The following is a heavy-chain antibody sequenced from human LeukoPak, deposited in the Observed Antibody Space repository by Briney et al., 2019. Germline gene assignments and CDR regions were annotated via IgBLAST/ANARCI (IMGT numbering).Heavy chain of an antibody. Sequence: SVKVSCKASGGTFSSYAISWVRQAPGQGLEWMGGIIPIFGTANYAQKFQGRVTITADKSTSTAYMELSSLRSEDTAVYYSARAGPGVYYDILTGQNWFDPWGQGTLVTVSS. J-gene: IGHJ5*02. CDR1: GGTFSSYA. CDR2: IIPIFGTA. V-gene: IGHV1-69*06. CDR3: ARAGPGVYYDILTGQNWFDP. D-gene: IGHD3-9*01.